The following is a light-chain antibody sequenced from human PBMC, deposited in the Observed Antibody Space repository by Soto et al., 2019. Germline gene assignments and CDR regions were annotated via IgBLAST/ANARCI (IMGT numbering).Light chain of an antibody. V-gene: IGKV1-5*01. CDR3: QHHNSYSQT. J-gene: IGKJ1*01. Sequence: CRASQSIRYYLAWYQQMPGKAPRLLIYGASSLQSGVPSRFSGSGSGTEFTLTISSLQPDDFATYFCQHHNSYSQTFGQGTKV. CDR1: QSIRYY. CDR2: GAS.